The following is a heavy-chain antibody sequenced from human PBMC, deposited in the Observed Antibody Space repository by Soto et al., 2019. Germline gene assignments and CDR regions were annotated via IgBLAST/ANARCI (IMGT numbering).Heavy chain of an antibody. Sequence: KTSETLSLTCSVSGAPLNSGNYNWSWIRQVPGKGLEWIGHIYVTGAVDYNPSLRARITISQDTSERQFSLNLRLVTAADTAVYYCARLRIATNNYKWFDPWGQGTLVTVSS. J-gene: IGHJ5*02. V-gene: IGHV4-31*03. D-gene: IGHD2-21*01. CDR1: GAPLNSGNYN. CDR2: IYVTGAV. CDR3: ARLRIATNNYKWFDP.